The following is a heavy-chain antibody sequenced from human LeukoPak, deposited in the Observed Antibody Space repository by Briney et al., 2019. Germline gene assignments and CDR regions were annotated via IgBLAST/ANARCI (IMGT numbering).Heavy chain of an antibody. Sequence: GGSLRLSCAASGFTFSSYATSWVRQAPGKGLEWVSAISGSGGSTYYADSVKGRFTISRDNSKNTLYLQMNSLRAEDTAVYYCAKTWIQLWLPDYWGQGTLVTVSS. CDR3: AKTWIQLWLPDY. CDR1: GFTFSSYA. CDR2: ISGSGGST. V-gene: IGHV3-23*01. J-gene: IGHJ4*02. D-gene: IGHD5-18*01.